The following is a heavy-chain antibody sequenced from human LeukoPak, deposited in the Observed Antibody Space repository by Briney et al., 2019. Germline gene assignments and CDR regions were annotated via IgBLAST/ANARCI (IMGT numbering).Heavy chain of an antibody. CDR3: ARSSPYGDSDYYYGMDV. CDR2: IGTAGDT. CDR1: GFTFSSYD. V-gene: IGHV3-13*01. J-gene: IGHJ6*02. D-gene: IGHD4-17*01. Sequence: GGSLRLSCAASGFTFSSYDMHWVRQATGKGLEWVSAIGTAGDTYYPGSVKGRFTISRENAKNSLYLQMNSLRAGDTAVYYCARSSPYGDSDYYYGMDVWGQGTTVNVSS.